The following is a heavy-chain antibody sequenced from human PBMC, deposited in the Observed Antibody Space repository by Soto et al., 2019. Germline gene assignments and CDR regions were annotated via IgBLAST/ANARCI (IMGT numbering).Heavy chain of an antibody. J-gene: IGHJ5*02. CDR1: GYTFTSYY. CDR2: INPSGVST. D-gene: IGHD3-10*01. V-gene: IGHV1-46*01. Sequence: QVQLVQSGAEVKKPGASVKVSCKASGYTFTSYYMHWVRQAPGQGLEWKRIINPSGVSTSYAQKFRGRATMTRDTSTSTVYVEMTNLRSEDTAVYYCARAAGHFGELYWFDPWGQGTLVTVSS. CDR3: ARAAGHFGELYWFDP.